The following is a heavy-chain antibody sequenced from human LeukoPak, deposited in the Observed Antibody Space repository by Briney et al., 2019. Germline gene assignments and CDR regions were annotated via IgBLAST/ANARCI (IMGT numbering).Heavy chain of an antibody. D-gene: IGHD6-13*01. Sequence: SETLSLTCIVSGGSISSYYWSWIRQPPGKGLEWIGYIYYSGSTNYNPSLKSRVTISVDTSRNQFSLKLSSVTAADTAVYYCARGLMMAVAGRGEFHYWGQGTLVTVSS. J-gene: IGHJ4*02. CDR2: IYYSGST. V-gene: IGHV4-59*01. CDR1: GGSISSYY. CDR3: ARGLMMAVAGRGEFHY.